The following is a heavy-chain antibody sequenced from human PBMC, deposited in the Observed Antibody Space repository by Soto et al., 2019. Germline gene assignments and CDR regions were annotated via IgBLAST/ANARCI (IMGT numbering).Heavy chain of an antibody. V-gene: IGHV3-7*03. CDR2: IKQDGSEK. CDR3: GRLMNGGATDY. CDR1: GFTFSSYW. Sequence: PGGSLRLSCAASGFTFSSYWMSWVRQAPGKGLEWVANIKQDGSEKYYVDSVKGRFTISRDSAKNSLYLQMNSLRAEDTAVYYCGRLMNGGATDYWGQGTLVTVSS. J-gene: IGHJ4*02. D-gene: IGHD1-26*01.